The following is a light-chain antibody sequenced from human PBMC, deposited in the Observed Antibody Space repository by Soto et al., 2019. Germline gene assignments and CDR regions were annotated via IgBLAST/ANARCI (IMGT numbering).Light chain of an antibody. Sequence: QLVLTQSSSASASLGSSVKLTCTLSSGHSSYIIAWHQQQPGEAPRYLMKLEGSGSYNKGRGVPDRFSGSSSGADRYLTIAILQFEDEADYYCETWDSNTHTVFGGGTQLTVL. J-gene: IGLJ3*02. V-gene: IGLV4-60*02. CDR2: LEGSGSY. CDR3: ETWDSNTHTV. CDR1: SGHSSYI.